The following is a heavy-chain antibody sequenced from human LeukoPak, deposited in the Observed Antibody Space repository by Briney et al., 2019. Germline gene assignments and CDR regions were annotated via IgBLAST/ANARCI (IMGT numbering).Heavy chain of an antibody. CDR1: GGTFSSYA. CDR2: IIPILGIA. V-gene: IGHV1-69*04. J-gene: IGHJ4*02. D-gene: IGHD6-13*01. CDR3: ARSRRRQQPTTPFDY. Sequence: SVKVSCKASGGTFSSYAISWVRQAPGQGLEWMGRIIPILGIANYAQKFQGRVTITADKSTSTAYMELSSLRSEDTAVYYCARSRRRQQPTTPFDYWGQGTPVTVSS.